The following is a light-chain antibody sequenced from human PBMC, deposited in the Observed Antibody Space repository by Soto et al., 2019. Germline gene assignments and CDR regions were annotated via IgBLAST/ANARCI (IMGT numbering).Light chain of an antibody. CDR2: DTS. CDR1: EGVSAY. J-gene: IGKJ2*01. CDR3: QLQSTIMYT. Sequence: DIVLTQTPATLSLSPGERATFSCRASEGVSAYLNWYQHKPGQPPRLLIYDTSKRATGIPDRFSGSRSRTDFILTISSLEAEDVLVYYCQLQSTIMYTFGQGTKLEIK. V-gene: IGKV3D-11*01.